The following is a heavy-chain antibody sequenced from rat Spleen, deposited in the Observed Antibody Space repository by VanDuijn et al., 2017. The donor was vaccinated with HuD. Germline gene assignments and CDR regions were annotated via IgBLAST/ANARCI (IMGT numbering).Heavy chain of an antibody. J-gene: IGHJ2*01. CDR2: ITKDGGSL. CDR1: GFTFNNYW. CDR3: SRGGATLLYS. D-gene: IGHD1-11*01. V-gene: IGHV5-31*01. Sequence: EVQLVESGGGLVQPGSSLKLSCAASGFTFNNYWLSWVRQTPGKGLDWVASITKDGGSLLYRDSVKGRFTVSRDTEQNILYLQRDSLVSEDTATYSCSRGGATLLYSWGQGVMVTVSS.